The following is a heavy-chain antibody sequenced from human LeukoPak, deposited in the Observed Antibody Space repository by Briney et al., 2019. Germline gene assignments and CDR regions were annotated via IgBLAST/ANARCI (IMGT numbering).Heavy chain of an antibody. CDR2: IYYSGST. V-gene: IGHV4-59*08. Sequence: SETLSLTCTVSGGSISSYYWSWIRQPPGKGLEWIGYIYYSGSTNYNPSLKSRVTISVDTSKNQFSLKLSSVTAADTAVYYCARHSSGWYIMDVWGKGTTVTVSS. CDR1: GGSISSYY. D-gene: IGHD6-19*01. J-gene: IGHJ6*03. CDR3: ARHSSGWYIMDV.